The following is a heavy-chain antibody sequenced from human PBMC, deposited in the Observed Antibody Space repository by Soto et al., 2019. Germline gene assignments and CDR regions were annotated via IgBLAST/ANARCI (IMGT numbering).Heavy chain of an antibody. CDR1: GFTFSSYA. V-gene: IGHV3-9*01. CDR3: VKDGNNYAVDV. Sequence: SLRLSFPASGFTFSSYAMSWVRQAPGKGPEWVSGISWDSGSEVYADSVRGRFTIFRDNAKNSLYLQMNSLRAEDTALYYCVKDGNNYAVDVWGQGTTVTVSS. CDR2: ISWDSGSE. D-gene: IGHD5-18*01. J-gene: IGHJ6*02.